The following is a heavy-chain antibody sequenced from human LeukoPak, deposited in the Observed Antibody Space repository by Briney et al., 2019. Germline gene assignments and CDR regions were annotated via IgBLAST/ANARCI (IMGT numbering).Heavy chain of an antibody. J-gene: IGHJ2*01. CDR1: GGSLTYYY. CDR2: IYYSGST. Sequence: SETLSLTCSVSGGSLTYYYWTWIRQSPGRRPEWIGYIYYSGSTNYNPSLESRVAFSVDTSKNQVSLKLSSVTAADTAIYYCASLTNSTGYIAWYYYLWGRGTLVTVSS. D-gene: IGHD3-22*01. CDR3: ASLTNSTGYIAWYYYL. V-gene: IGHV4-59*01.